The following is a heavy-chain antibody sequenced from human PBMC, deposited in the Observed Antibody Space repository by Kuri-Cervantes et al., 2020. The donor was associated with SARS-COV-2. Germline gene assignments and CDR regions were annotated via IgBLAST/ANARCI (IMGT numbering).Heavy chain of an antibody. J-gene: IGHJ4*02. D-gene: IGHD1-26*01. CDR3: ARDRRVGWADY. V-gene: IGHV3-30*02. Sequence: GESLKISCEGSGFTFSSYALHWVRQAPGKGLEWVAFIQYDGGNEYSTESVKGRFTISRDNSRNTLYLQMSRLRPEDTAVYYCARDRRVGWADYWGQGTLVTVSS. CDR1: GFTFSSYA. CDR2: IQYDGGNE.